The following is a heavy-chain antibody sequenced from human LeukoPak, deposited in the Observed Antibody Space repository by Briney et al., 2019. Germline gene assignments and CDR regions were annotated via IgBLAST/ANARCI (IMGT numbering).Heavy chain of an antibody. CDR1: GGSISSSNW. D-gene: IGHD6-19*01. CDR2: IYHSGST. V-gene: IGHV4-4*02. CDR3: ARIMYSSGWFCFDC. Sequence: SETLSLTCAVSGGSISSSNWWSWVRQPPGKGLEWIGEIYHSGSTNYNPSLKSRVTISVDKSKNQFPLKLRSLTAADTAVYYCARIMYSSGWFCFDCWGQGSLVTVSS. J-gene: IGHJ4*02.